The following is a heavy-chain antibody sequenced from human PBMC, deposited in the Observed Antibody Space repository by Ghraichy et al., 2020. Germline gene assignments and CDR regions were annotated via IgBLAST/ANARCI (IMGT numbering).Heavy chain of an antibody. Sequence: GGSLRLSCVVSGLTLSYSWISWVRHVPGNGLEWVANVNPDESNKYYVDSVSGRFTISRDNAKNSVYLQMNYLRAEDTAVYYCARDPVNAALDYWGQGAQVTVSS. J-gene: IGHJ4*02. D-gene: IGHD6-25*01. CDR3: ARDPVNAALDY. V-gene: IGHV3-7*03. CDR1: GLTLSYSW. CDR2: VNPDESNK.